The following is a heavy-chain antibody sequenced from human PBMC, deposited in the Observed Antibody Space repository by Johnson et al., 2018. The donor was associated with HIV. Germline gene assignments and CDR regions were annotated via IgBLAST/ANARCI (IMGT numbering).Heavy chain of an antibody. CDR1: GFIFDDYA. V-gene: IGHV3-48*03. D-gene: IGHD3-3*01. CDR2: ISSSGSTI. J-gene: IGHJ3*02. CDR3: AREEVTIFGVAYDAFDI. Sequence: EVQLVESGGGVVRPGGSLRLSCAASGFIFDDYAMHWVRHAPGQGLEWVSYISSSGSTIYYADSVKCRFPISMDNTKNSLYLQMNSLRAEDTAVYYCAREEVTIFGVAYDAFDIWGQGTMVTVSS.